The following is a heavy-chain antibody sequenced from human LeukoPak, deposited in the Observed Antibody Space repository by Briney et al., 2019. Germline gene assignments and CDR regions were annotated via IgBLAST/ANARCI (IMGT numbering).Heavy chain of an antibody. D-gene: IGHD6-13*01. Sequence: RESLKISCKGSGYSFTSYWIGWVRQMPGKGLEWMGIIYPGDSDTRYSPSFQGQVTISVDKSISTAYLQWNSLKASDTAMYYCARRLAAAGTRVSSYFDYWGQGTLVTVSS. CDR1: GYSFTSYW. CDR3: ARRLAAAGTRVSSYFDY. V-gene: IGHV5-51*01. J-gene: IGHJ4*02. CDR2: IYPGDSDT.